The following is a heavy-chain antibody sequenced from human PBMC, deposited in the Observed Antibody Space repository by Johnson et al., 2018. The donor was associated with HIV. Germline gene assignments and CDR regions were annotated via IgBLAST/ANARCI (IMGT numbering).Heavy chain of an antibody. D-gene: IGHD3-10*01. V-gene: IGHV3-30*04. Sequence: QVQLVESGGGVVQPGRSLRLSCAASGFTFSSYAMHWVRQAPGKGLEWVAVISYDGSNKYYADSVKGRFNISRDISKNTLYLQMTSLRQDDTAVYSCYCTDHVGAWSESNGTFDAWGQGTMVTVSS. CDR2: ISYDGSNK. CDR1: GFTFSSYA. CDR3: YCTDHVGAWSESNGTFDA. J-gene: IGHJ3*01.